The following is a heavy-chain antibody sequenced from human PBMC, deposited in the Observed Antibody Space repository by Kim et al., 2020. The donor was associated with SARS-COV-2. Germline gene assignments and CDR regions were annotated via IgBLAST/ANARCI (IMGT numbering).Heavy chain of an antibody. Sequence: SETLSLTCAVYGGSFSGYYWSWIRQPPGKGLEWIGEINHSGSTNYNPSLKSRVTISVDTSKNQFSLKLSSVTAADTAVYYCARGVSGWTALLGVWGQGTTVTVSS. D-gene: IGHD6-19*01. CDR1: GGSFSGYY. J-gene: IGHJ6*02. V-gene: IGHV4-34*01. CDR2: INHSGST. CDR3: ARGVSGWTALLGV.